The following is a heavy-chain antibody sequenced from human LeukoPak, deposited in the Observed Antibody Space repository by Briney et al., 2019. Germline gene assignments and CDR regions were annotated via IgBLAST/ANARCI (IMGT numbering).Heavy chain of an antibody. V-gene: IGHV1-3*01. J-gene: IGHJ4*02. Sequence: ASVKVSCKASGYTFTSYAMHWVRQAPGQRLEWMGWINAGNGNTKCSQKFQGRVTITRDTSASTAYMELSSLRSEDTAVYYCARNAHYYDILTGYDYWGQGTLVTVSS. CDR1: GYTFTSYA. D-gene: IGHD3-9*01. CDR2: INAGNGNT. CDR3: ARNAHYYDILTGYDY.